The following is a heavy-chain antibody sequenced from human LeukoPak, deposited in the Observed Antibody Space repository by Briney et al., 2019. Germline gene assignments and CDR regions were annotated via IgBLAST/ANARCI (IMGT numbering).Heavy chain of an antibody. D-gene: IGHD2-15*01. J-gene: IGHJ4*02. CDR3: GKRGG. CDR1: GFTFSNYG. CDR2: ISYDGSNK. Sequence: GGSLRLSCAASGFTFSNYGMHWVRQAPGKGLEWVAVISYDGSNKYYADSVKGRFTISRDNSKNTLYLQMNSLRAEDTAVYYCGKRGGWGQGTLVTVSS. V-gene: IGHV3-30*18.